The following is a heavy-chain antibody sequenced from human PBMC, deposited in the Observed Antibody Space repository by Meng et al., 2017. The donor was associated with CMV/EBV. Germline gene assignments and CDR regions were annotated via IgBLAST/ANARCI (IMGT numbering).Heavy chain of an antibody. CDR1: CDSLSRNLW. Sequence: CAVSCDSLSRNLWWSWVRQPPGKGLEWIGEISYSGDTKYNPSLQSRATISSDTTNNRFSLRLNSVTAADTGVYFCARSPGFWSLDYWGRGTLVTVSS. J-gene: IGHJ4*02. D-gene: IGHD2-8*02. CDR3: ARSPGFWSLDY. CDR2: ISYSGDT. V-gene: IGHV4-4*01.